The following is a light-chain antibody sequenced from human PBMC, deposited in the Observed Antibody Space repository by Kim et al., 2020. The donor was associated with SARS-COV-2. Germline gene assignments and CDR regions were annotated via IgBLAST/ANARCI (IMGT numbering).Light chain of an antibody. Sequence: DIQMTQSPSTLSASVGDRVTITCRASQNINNWLAWYQQKPGKAPNLLIYKASSLESGVPSKFSGSGSGTEFTLTISSLQPDDFATYYCQQYDSYPLTFRGGTKVDIK. J-gene: IGKJ4*01. CDR1: QNINNW. CDR3: QQYDSYPLT. V-gene: IGKV1-5*03. CDR2: KAS.